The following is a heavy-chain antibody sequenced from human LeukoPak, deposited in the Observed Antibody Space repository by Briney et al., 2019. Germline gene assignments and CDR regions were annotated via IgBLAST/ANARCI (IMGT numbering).Heavy chain of an antibody. D-gene: IGHD4-11*01. Sequence: SETLSLTCTVSGGSISGYYWTWVRQPPGKGLEWIGQIHYSGRADYNPSLKSRITISVDTSKNQMSLKLTSVTAADTAIYYCAGFGVDYIMGFWGQGTTVTVPS. CDR1: GGSISGYY. V-gene: IGHV4-59*01. CDR3: AGFGVDYIMGF. CDR2: IHYSGRA. J-gene: IGHJ6*02.